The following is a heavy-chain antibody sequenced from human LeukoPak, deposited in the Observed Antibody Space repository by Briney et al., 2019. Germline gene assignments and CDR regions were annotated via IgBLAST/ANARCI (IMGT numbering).Heavy chain of an antibody. V-gene: IGHV4-59*01. D-gene: IGHD3-10*01. CDR3: ARGGYYGSGNDFRFDP. Sequence: SETLSLTCTVSGGSISSYYWSWIRKSPGKGLECIGYIHYTGSTNYNPSLKSRVTISVETSKNQFSLKLKSVTAADTAVYYCARGGYYGSGNDFRFDPWGQGTLVTVSS. CDR1: GGSISSYY. CDR2: IHYTGST. J-gene: IGHJ5*02.